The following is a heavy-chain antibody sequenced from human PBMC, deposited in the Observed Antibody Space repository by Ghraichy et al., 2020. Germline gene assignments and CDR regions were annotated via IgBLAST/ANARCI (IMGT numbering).Heavy chain of an antibody. V-gene: IGHV3-30*18. J-gene: IGHJ6*02. CDR2: TSYDGNNK. D-gene: IGHD3-22*01. CDR1: GFTFSRYG. CDR3: AKERDTSGDYSFRGAYYGMDV. Sequence: GGSLRLSCAASGFTFSRYGMHWVRQAPGKGLEWVAVTSYDGNNKNYADSVKGRFTISRDNSKNTLFLQMNILRAEDTAVYYCAKERDTSGDYSFRGAYYGMDVWGQGTTVTVSS.